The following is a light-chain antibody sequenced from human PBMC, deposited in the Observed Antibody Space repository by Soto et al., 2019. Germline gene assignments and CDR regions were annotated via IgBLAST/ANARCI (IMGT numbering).Light chain of an antibody. CDR3: QQSYSTPLT. Sequence: DIQMTQAPSSLSVSVGDRVTITCRASQSIGGFLNWYQQNLGKAPKLLIYAASSLQSGVPSRFSGSGSGTDFTLTISSLQPEDFATYYWQQSYSTPLTFGGGTKVEI. J-gene: IGKJ4*01. V-gene: IGKV1-39*01. CDR2: AAS. CDR1: QSIGGF.